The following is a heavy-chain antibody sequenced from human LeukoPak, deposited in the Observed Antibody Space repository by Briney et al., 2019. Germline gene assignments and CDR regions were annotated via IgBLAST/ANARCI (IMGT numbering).Heavy chain of an antibody. J-gene: IGHJ3*02. CDR1: GGSISSYY. D-gene: IGHD6-13*01. Sequence: SETLSLTCTVSGGSISSYYWSWLRQPAGKGLEWIGRIYTSGSTNYNPSLKSRVTMSVDTSKNQFSLKLSSVTAADTAVYYCARESSSRALDIWGQVTMVTVSS. CDR3: ARESSSRALDI. CDR2: IYTSGST. V-gene: IGHV4-4*07.